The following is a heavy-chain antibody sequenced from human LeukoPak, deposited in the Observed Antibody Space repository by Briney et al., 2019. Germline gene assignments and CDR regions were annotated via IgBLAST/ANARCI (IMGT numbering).Heavy chain of an antibody. D-gene: IGHD3-10*01. CDR1: GGSFSGYY. V-gene: IGHV4-34*01. J-gene: IGHJ2*01. CDR3: ASLRTTMVRSKSFDL. Sequence: SETLSLTCAVYGGSFSGYYWSWIRQPPGKGLEWIGEINHSGSTNYNPSLKSRVTISVDTSKNQFSLKLSSVTAADTAVYYCASLRTTMVRSKSFDLWGRGTLVTVSS. CDR2: INHSGST.